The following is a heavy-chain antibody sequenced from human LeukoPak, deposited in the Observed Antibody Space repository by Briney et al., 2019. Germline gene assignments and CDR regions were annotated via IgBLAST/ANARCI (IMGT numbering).Heavy chain of an antibody. V-gene: IGHV3-48*03. CDR3: ARRTVTGRSFDY. CDR2: ISSSGSTI. CDR1: GFTFSSYE. D-gene: IGHD4-17*01. J-gene: IGHJ4*02. Sequence: GSLRLSCAASGFTFSSYEMNWVRQAPGKGLEWVSYISSSGSTIYYADSVKGRFTVSRDNAKNSLYLQMNSLRAEDTAVYYCARRTVTGRSFDYWGQGTLVTVSS.